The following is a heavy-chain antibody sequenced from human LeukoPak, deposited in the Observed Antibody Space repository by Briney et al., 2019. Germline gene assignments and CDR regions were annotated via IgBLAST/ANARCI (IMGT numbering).Heavy chain of an antibody. V-gene: IGHV4-39*01. J-gene: IGHJ6*03. CDR2: IYYSGST. Sequence: SETLSLTCTVSGGSISSSSYYWGWIRQPPGKGLEWIGSIYYSGSTYYNPSLKSRVTISVDTSKNQFSLKLSSVTAADTAVYYCARSLTVTTSVYYYYYMDVWGKGTTVTVSS. CDR3: ARSLTVTTSVYYYYYMDV. D-gene: IGHD4-11*01. CDR1: GGSISSSSYY.